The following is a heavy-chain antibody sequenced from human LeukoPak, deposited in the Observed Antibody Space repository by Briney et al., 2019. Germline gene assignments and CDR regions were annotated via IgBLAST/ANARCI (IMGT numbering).Heavy chain of an antibody. D-gene: IGHD5-18*01. CDR1: GGTFSSYA. CDR2: IIPILGIA. V-gene: IGHV1-69*04. Sequence: SVKVSCTASGGTFSSYAISWVRQAPGQGLEWMGRIIPILGIANYAQKFQGRVTITADKSTTTAYMELSSLRSEDTAVYYWARGVNTVMVFGGGGWAQSGAGMDVWGQGTTVTVSS. J-gene: IGHJ6*02. CDR3: ARGVNTVMVFGGGGWAQSGAGMDV.